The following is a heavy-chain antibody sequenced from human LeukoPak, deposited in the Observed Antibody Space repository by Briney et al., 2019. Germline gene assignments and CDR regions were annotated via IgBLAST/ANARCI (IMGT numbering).Heavy chain of an antibody. CDR2: ISSSSAYI. D-gene: IGHD6-13*01. V-gene: IGHV3-21*01. Sequence: GGSLRLSCAASGFTFSTYSMNWVRQAPGKGLEWVSSISSSSAYIYCADSEKGRFTISGDNAKNSLYLQMNGLRVEDTAVYYCARGPRNSSSYQYFQHWGQGTLVTVSS. CDR1: GFTFSTYS. CDR3: ARGPRNSSSYQYFQH. J-gene: IGHJ1*01.